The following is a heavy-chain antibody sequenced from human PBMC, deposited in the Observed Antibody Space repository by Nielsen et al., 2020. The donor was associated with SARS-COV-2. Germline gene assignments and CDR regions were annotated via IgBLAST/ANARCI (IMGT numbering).Heavy chain of an antibody. V-gene: IGHV3-30*04. J-gene: IGHJ4*02. CDR1: GFTFSNYA. Sequence: GESLKISCAVSGFTFSNYAIHWVRQAPGKGLEWVAVISYDGSMKYYADSVKGRLTISRDNSKNTLFLQMNSLRAEDTAFYYCARGGVLWFAELPDYWGQGTLVTVSS. D-gene: IGHD3-10*01. CDR2: ISYDGSMK. CDR3: ARGGVLWFAELPDY.